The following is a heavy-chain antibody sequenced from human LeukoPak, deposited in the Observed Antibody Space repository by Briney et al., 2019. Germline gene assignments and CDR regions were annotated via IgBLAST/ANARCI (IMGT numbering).Heavy chain of an antibody. V-gene: IGHV4-59*01. J-gene: IGHJ6*02. Sequence: SETLSLTCTVSGGSISSYYWSWIRQPPGKGLEWIGYIYYSGSTNHNPSLKSRVTISVDTSKNQFSLKLSSVTAADTAVYYCARGMSSSWESNYYYYGMDVWGQGTTVTVSS. CDR2: IYYSGST. D-gene: IGHD6-6*01. CDR3: ARGMSSSWESNYYYYGMDV. CDR1: GGSISSYY.